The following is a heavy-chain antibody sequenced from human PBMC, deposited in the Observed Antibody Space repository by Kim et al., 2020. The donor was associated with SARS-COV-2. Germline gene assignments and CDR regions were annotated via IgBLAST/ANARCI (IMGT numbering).Heavy chain of an antibody. CDR3: ATLGVYNWNYVGSYYYYGMDV. CDR1: GGSISSSSYY. V-gene: IGHV4-39*01. CDR2: IYYSGST. Sequence: SETLSLTCTVSGGSISSSSYYWGWIRQPPGKGLEWIGSIYYSGSTYYNPSLKSRITISVDTSKNQFSLKLSSVTAADTAVYYCATLGVYNWNYVGSYYYYGMDVWGQGTTVTVSS. D-gene: IGHD1-7*01. J-gene: IGHJ6*02.